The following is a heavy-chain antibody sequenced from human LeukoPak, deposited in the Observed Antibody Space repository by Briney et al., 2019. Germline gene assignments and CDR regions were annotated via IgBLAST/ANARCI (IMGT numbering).Heavy chain of an antibody. D-gene: IGHD2-15*01. CDR1: GFTFSGYL. CDR2: IKEGGSEK. CDR3: ARDSSAAPHSY. V-gene: IGHV3-7*01. Sequence: GGSLRLSCAASGFTFSGYLMSWVRQAPGKGLEWVANIKEGGSEKYYVDSVKGRFIISRDNAKNSLYLQMNSLRAEDTAVYYCARDSSAAPHSYWGQGTLVTVFS. J-gene: IGHJ4*02.